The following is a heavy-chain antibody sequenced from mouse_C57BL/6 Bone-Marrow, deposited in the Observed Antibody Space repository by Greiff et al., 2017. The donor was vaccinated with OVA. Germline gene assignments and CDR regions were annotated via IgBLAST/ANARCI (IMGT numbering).Heavy chain of an antibody. D-gene: IGHD1-1*01. Sequence: QVQLQQSGAELVKPGASVKMSCKASGYTFTSYWITWVKQRPGQGLEWIGDIYPGSGSTNYNEKFKSKATLTVDTSSSTAYMQLSRLTSEDSAVNYCARPYYYGSSYDAMAYWGQGTSVTVSS. J-gene: IGHJ4*01. CDR3: ARPYYYGSSYDAMAY. CDR1: GYTFTSYW. CDR2: IYPGSGST. V-gene: IGHV1-55*01.